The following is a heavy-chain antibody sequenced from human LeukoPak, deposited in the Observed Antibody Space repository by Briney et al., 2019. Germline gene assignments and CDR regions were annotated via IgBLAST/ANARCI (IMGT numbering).Heavy chain of an antibody. CDR2: IYYTGST. J-gene: IGHJ4*02. D-gene: IGHD3-22*01. CDR1: GGSISTYY. V-gene: IGHV4-59*08. CDR3: ARSYDSSGYGLDY. Sequence: SETLSLTCAVSGGSISTYYWTWIRQPPGKGLEWIGYIYYTGSTIYNPSLKSRVTISVDTSKNQFSLKLSSVTAADTAVYYCARSYDSSGYGLDYWGQGTLVTVSS.